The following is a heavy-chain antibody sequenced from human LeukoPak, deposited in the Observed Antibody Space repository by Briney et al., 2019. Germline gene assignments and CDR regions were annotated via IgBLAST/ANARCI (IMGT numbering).Heavy chain of an antibody. CDR2: IKSKTDGGTT. J-gene: IGHJ1*01. D-gene: IGHD6-19*01. Sequence: PGGSLRLSCATSGFTFSRYNMNWVRQAPGKGLEWVGRIKSKTDGGTTDYTAPVNGRFTISRDDSKNTLYLQMGSLRPEDMAVYYCARVDSGSACASWGQGILVTVSS. V-gene: IGHV3-15*01. CDR1: GFTFSRYN. CDR3: ARVDSGSACAS.